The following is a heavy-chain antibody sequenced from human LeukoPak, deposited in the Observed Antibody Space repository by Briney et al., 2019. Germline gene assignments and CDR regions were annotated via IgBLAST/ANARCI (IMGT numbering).Heavy chain of an antibody. CDR2: IRYDGSNK. Sequence: GGSLRLSCAASGFTFSSYGMHWVRQAPGKGLEWVAFIRYDGSNKYYADSVKGRFTISRENSKNTLYLQMNSLRAEDTAVYYCARDREQLWTYYYYYMDVWGKGTTVTVSS. CDR1: GFTFSSYG. V-gene: IGHV3-30*02. J-gene: IGHJ6*03. D-gene: IGHD5-18*01. CDR3: ARDREQLWTYYYYYMDV.